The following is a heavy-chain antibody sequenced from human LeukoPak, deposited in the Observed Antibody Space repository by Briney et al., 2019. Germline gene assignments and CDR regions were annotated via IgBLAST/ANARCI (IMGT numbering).Heavy chain of an antibody. V-gene: IGHV3-7*01. CDR1: GFSFTDYW. CDR3: TREVGSGWSLNFEY. CDR2: IEPDGSDK. Sequence: TGGSLRLSCVASGFSFTDYWMNWVRQAPGKGLEWVANIEPDGSDKYYVDSVKGRFTISRDNAKNSLYLQMNSLGDEDTTGYYCTREVGSGWSLNFEYWGQGTLVTVSS. J-gene: IGHJ4*02. D-gene: IGHD6-19*01.